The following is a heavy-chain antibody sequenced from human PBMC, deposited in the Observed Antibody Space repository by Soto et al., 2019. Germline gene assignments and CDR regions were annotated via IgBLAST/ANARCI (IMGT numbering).Heavy chain of an antibody. D-gene: IGHD5-12*01. CDR3: VRVVAIPGYPDN. CDR1: GGTFSSYA. V-gene: IGHV1-69*12. CDR2: IVPIDDTS. Sequence: QVQLVQSGAEVRQPASSVKVSCKTSGGTFSSYAISWVRQAPGQGLEWMGVIVPIDDTSTYAQKFQGRVTITADQSTSTVYMELSSLRSDDTAVYYCVRVVAIPGYPDNWGQGTLVTVSS. J-gene: IGHJ4*02.